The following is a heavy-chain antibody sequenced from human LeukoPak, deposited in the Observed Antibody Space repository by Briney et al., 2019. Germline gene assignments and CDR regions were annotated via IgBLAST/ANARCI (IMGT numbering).Heavy chain of an antibody. CDR1: GFTFSDYY. D-gene: IGHD2-15*01. CDR2: ITNSGSTI. J-gene: IGHJ3*02. V-gene: IGHV3-11*04. CDR3: ARRGRQFCSGGHCYRTSAFDI. Sequence: GGSLRLSCAASGFTFSDYYMSWIRQAPGKGLEWVSYITNSGSTIYYADSVKGRFTISRDNAKNSLYLQMNSLRAEDTAVYYCARRGRQFCSGGHCYRTSAFDIWGQGTMVTVSS.